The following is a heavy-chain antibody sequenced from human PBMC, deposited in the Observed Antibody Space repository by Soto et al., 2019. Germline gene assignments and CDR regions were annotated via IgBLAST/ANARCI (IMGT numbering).Heavy chain of an antibody. Sequence: QVQLVQSGAEVKKPGSSVKVSCKASGGTFSSYTISWVRQAPGQGLEWMGRIIPILGIANYAQKFQGRVTITADQSTSTAYMELSSLRSEDTAVYYCARDPSRPTVATPGGSNLNHPYYFDYWGQGTLVTVSS. CDR3: ARDPSRPTVATPGGSNLNHPYYFDY. D-gene: IGHD5-12*01. J-gene: IGHJ4*02. CDR1: GGTFSSYT. V-gene: IGHV1-69*08. CDR2: IIPILGIA.